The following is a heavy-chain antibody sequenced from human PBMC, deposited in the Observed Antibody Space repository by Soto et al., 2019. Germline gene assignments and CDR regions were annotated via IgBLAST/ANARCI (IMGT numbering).Heavy chain of an antibody. CDR3: VKGGRQWLVTSDFNY. Sequence: VQLVESWGGVVQPGRSLRLSCAASGFTFSDYAMHWVRQAPGKGLEWVAVVSHDGRNTHYADSVKGRFTISRDSSKNTVSLEMTSLRAEDTAVYYSVKGGRQWLVTSDFNYWGQGALVTVSS. J-gene: IGHJ4*02. CDR2: VSHDGRNT. V-gene: IGHV3-30*18. D-gene: IGHD6-19*01. CDR1: GFTFSDYA.